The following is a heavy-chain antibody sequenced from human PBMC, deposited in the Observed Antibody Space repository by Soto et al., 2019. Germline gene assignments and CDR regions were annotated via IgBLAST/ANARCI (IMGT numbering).Heavy chain of an antibody. Sequence: ASVKVSCKASGYTFTSYGISWVRQAPGQGLEWMGWVSAYNGNTNYAQKLQGRVTMTTDTSTSTAYMELRSLRSDDTAVYYCARDDITMVRGVTRYYYGMDVWGQGTTVTSP. CDR3: ARDDITMVRGVTRYYYGMDV. J-gene: IGHJ6*02. V-gene: IGHV1-18*04. CDR2: VSAYNGNT. D-gene: IGHD3-10*01. CDR1: GYTFTSYG.